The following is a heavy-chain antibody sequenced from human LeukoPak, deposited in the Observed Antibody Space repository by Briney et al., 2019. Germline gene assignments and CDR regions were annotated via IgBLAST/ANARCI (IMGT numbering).Heavy chain of an antibody. V-gene: IGHV1-8*01. J-gene: IGHJ5*02. Sequence: ASVKVSCKASGYTFTSYDINWVRQATGQGLEWMGWMNPNSGNTGYAQKFQGRVTMTRNTSISTAYMGLSSLRSEDTAVYYCARYILTGYSNWFDPWGQGTLVTVSS. CDR2: MNPNSGNT. CDR1: GYTFTSYD. CDR3: ARYILTGYSNWFDP. D-gene: IGHD3-9*01.